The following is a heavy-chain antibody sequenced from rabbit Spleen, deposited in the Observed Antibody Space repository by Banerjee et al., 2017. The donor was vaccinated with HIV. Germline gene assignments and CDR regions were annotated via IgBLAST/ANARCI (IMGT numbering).Heavy chain of an antibody. Sequence: QLKESGGGLVQPGGSLKLSCKASGFDFNSYYMSWVRQAPGKGLEWIGYIEPIFGNTYYANWVNGRFTISSHNAQNTLYLQLSSLTAADTATYFCARDAGTSFSTYGMDLWGPGTLVTVS. CDR2: IEPIFGNT. D-gene: IGHD8-1*01. J-gene: IGHJ6*01. CDR3: ARDAGTSFSTYGMDL. V-gene: IGHV1S7*01. CDR1: GFDFNSYY.